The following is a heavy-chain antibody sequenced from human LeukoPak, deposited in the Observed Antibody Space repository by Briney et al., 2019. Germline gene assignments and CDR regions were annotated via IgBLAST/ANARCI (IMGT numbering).Heavy chain of an antibody. Sequence: ASVKVSCKASGYTFTSYDINWVRQATGQGLEWMGWMNPNSGNTGYAQKFQGRVTMTRNTSISTAYMELSRLRSEDTAVYCCSITIFGVVIRPIDYWGQGNLVTVSS. J-gene: IGHJ4*02. CDR2: MNPNSGNT. CDR1: GYTFTSYD. V-gene: IGHV1-8*01. D-gene: IGHD3-3*01. CDR3: SITIFGVVIRPIDY.